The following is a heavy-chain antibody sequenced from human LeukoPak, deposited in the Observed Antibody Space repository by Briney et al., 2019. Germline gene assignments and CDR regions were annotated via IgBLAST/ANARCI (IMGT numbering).Heavy chain of an antibody. CDR2: IYSGGST. CDR1: GFTVSSNY. J-gene: IGHJ4*02. V-gene: IGHV3-53*01. Sequence: GGSLRLSCADSGFTVSSNYMSWVRQAPGKGLEWVSVIYSGGSTYYADSVKGRFTISRDNSKNTLYLQMNSLRAEDTAVYYCARVSSDSSGYFDYWGQGTLVTVSS. D-gene: IGHD3-22*01. CDR3: ARVSSDSSGYFDY.